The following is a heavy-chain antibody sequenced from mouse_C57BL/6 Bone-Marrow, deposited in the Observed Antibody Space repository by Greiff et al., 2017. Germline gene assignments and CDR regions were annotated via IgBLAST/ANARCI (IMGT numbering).Heavy chain of an antibody. Sequence: QVQLQQSGPELVKPGASVKISCKASGYAFSSSWMNWVKQRPGKGLEWIGRIYPGDGDTNYNGKFKGKATLTADKSSRTAYMQLSSLTSEDSAVYFCARFPDGYYVYFAYWGQGTLVTVSA. CDR2: IYPGDGDT. CDR1: GYAFSSSW. V-gene: IGHV1-82*01. CDR3: ARFPDGYYVYFAY. D-gene: IGHD2-3*01. J-gene: IGHJ3*01.